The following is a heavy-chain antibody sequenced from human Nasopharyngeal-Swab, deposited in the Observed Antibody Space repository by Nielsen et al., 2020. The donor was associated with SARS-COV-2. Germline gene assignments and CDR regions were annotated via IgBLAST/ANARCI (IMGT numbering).Heavy chain of an antibody. Sequence: WILQPPGKGLEWVSAISGSGGSTYYADSVKGRFTISRDNSKNTLYLQMNSLRAEDTAVYYCAKEDGIVGATRDFGAYWGQGTLVTVSS. CDR2: ISGSGGST. CDR3: AKEDGIVGATRDFGAY. D-gene: IGHD1-26*01. V-gene: IGHV3-23*01. J-gene: IGHJ4*02.